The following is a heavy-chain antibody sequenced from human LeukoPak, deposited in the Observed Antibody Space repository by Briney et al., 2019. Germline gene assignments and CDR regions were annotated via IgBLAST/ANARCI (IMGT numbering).Heavy chain of an antibody. Sequence: GGSLRLSCAASGFTFSSYWMSWVRQAPGKGLEWVANIKHDGSEKYYVDSVKGRFAISRDNGKNSLYLQMNSLRAEDTALYYCAKGNSYDSSGLPFDYWGQGTLVTVSS. D-gene: IGHD3-22*01. J-gene: IGHJ4*02. CDR2: IKHDGSEK. CDR3: AKGNSYDSSGLPFDY. CDR1: GFTFSSYW. V-gene: IGHV3-7*03.